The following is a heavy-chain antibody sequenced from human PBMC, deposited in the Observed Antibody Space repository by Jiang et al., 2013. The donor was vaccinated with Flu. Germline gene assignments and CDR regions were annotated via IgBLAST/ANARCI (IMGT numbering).Heavy chain of an antibody. CDR2: IYYSGST. V-gene: IGHV4-39*01. CDR1: GGSISSSSYY. D-gene: IGHD2-2*01. J-gene: IGHJ2*01. CDR3: ASTSTSSWYFDL. Sequence: PGLLKPSETLSLTCTVSGGSISSSSYYWGWIRQPPGKGLEWIGSIYYSGSTYYNPSLKSRVTISVDTSKNQFSLKLSSVTAADTAVYYCASTSTSSWYFDLWGRGTLVTVSS.